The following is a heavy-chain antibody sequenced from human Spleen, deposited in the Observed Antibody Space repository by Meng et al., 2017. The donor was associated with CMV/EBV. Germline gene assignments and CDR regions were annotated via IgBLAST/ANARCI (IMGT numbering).Heavy chain of an antibody. CDR1: GFTFRNFA. J-gene: IGHJ4*01. CDR3: ARGGIAPGGVDY. D-gene: IGHD6-13*01. Sequence: AASGFTFRNFAMHWVRRAPGKGLDWMALISFDGTKEYYADSVKGRLTISRDNSESIVYVQMNSLRIEDTAVYYCARGGIAPGGVDYWGHGALVTVSS. CDR2: ISFDGTKE. V-gene: IGHV3-30*04.